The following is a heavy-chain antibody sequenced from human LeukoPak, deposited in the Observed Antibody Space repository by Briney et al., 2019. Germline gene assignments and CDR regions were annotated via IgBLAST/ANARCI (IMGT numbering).Heavy chain of an antibody. CDR1: GGTFISYA. CDR3: ARGHTVGAIYHDAFDI. J-gene: IGHJ3*02. V-gene: IGHV1-69*13. CDR2: IIPIFGTA. D-gene: IGHD1-26*01. Sequence: ASVKVSCKASGGTFISYAISWVRQAPGQGLEWMGGIIPIFGTANYAQKFQGRVTITADESTSTAYMELSSLRSEDTAVYYCARGHTVGAIYHDAFDIWGQGTMVTVSS.